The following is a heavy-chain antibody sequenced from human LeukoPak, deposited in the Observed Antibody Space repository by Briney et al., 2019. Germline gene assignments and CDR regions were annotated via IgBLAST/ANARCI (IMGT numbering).Heavy chain of an antibody. Sequence: SETLSLTCAVYGGSFSGYYWNWIRQPPGKGLEWIGEINHSGSTNYNPSLNSRVTISEDTSKNQFYLNLSSVTAADTAVYYCARRYYYNLGSFPFDFWGQGTLVTVSS. D-gene: IGHD3-10*01. V-gene: IGHV4-34*01. CDR3: ARRYYYNLGSFPFDF. J-gene: IGHJ4*02. CDR2: INHSGST. CDR1: GGSFSGYY.